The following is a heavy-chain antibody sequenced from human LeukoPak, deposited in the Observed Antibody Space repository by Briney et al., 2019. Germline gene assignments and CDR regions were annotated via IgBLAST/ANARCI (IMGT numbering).Heavy chain of an antibody. CDR2: ISSGSTI. V-gene: IGHV3-48*03. J-gene: IGHJ4*02. D-gene: IGHD6-19*01. Sequence: GGSLRLSCAASGFTFSSYEMNWVRQAPGKGLEWVSYISSGSTIYDADSVKGRFTISRDNAKNSLYLQMNSLRAEDTAVYYCARESIAVTGAPFDYWGQGTLVTVSS. CDR3: ARESIAVTGAPFDY. CDR1: GFTFSSYE.